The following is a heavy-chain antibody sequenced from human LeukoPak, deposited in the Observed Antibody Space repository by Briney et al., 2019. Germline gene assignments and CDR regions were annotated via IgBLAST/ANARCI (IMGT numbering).Heavy chain of an antibody. J-gene: IGHJ6*02. CDR1: RGSISSSNHC. Sequence: KPSETLSLTCTVSRGSISSSNHCWGWIRQPPGKGLEWIGNIHYGGSTNYNPSLKSRVTVSVDTSRNQFSLKLNSVTAADTAVYYCARSGFGSGTYAYYGMDVWGQGTTVTVSS. V-gene: IGHV4-39*01. CDR2: IHYGGST. D-gene: IGHD3-10*01. CDR3: ARSGFGSGTYAYYGMDV.